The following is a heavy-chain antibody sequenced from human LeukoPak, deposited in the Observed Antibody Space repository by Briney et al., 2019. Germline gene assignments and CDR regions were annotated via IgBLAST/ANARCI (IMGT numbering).Heavy chain of an antibody. D-gene: IGHD1-7*01. V-gene: IGHV3-21*01. CDR1: GFTFSSYI. CDR2: IGSRSTYT. Sequence: PGGSLRLSCAASGFTFSSYIMNWVRQAPGKGLEWVSSIGSRSTYTYSADSVKGRFTISRDNAKNSLYLQINSLRAGDTAVYYCARGGLNFDAFDIWGQGTMVTVSS. J-gene: IGHJ3*02. CDR3: ARGGLNFDAFDI.